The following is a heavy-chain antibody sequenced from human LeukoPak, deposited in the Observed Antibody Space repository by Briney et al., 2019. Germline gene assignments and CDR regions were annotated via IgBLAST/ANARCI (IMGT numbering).Heavy chain of an antibody. CDR3: ASYCSGGSCSPGSAFDI. J-gene: IGHJ3*02. D-gene: IGHD2-15*01. V-gene: IGHV1-69*05. CDR2: IIPIFGTA. Sequence: SVKVSCKASGGTFSSYAISWVRQAPGQGLEWMGGIIPIFGTANYAQKFQGRVAITTDESTSTAYMELSSLRSEDTAVYYCASYCSGGSCSPGSAFDIWGQGTMVTVSS. CDR1: GGTFSSYA.